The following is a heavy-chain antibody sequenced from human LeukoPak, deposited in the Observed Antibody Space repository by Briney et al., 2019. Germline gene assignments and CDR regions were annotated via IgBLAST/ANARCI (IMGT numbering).Heavy chain of an antibody. V-gene: IGHV3-33*08. D-gene: IGHD4-17*01. J-gene: IGHJ4*02. CDR3: ARDDYGDLQTFDY. Sequence: GGSLRLSCAASGFTFSSYSMNWVRQAPGKGLEWVAVIWYDGSNKYYADSVKGRFTISRDNSKNTLYLQMNSLRAEDTAVYYCARDDYGDLQTFDYWGQGTLVTVSS. CDR2: IWYDGSNK. CDR1: GFTFSSYS.